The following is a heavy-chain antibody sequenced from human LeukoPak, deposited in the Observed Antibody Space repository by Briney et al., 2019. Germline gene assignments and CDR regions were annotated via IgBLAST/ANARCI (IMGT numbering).Heavy chain of an antibody. J-gene: IGHJ5*02. D-gene: IGHD6-19*01. V-gene: IGHV4-34*01. CDR3: ARGGSGWGYNWFDP. Sequence: PSETLSLTCAVYGGSFSGYYWSWLRQPPGKGLEWIGEINHSGSTNYNPSLKSRVTISVDTSKNQFSLKLSSVTAADTAVYYCARGGSGWGYNWFDPWGQGTLVTVSS. CDR1: GGSFSGYY. CDR2: INHSGST.